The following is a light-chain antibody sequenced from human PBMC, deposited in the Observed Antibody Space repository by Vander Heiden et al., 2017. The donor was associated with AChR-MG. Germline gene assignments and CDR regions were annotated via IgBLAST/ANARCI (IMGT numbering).Light chain of an antibody. CDR1: SSDVGGYNY. CDR3: SSYTSSSTLNDV. Sequence: QSALTQPASVSGSPGQSITISCPGPSSDVGGYNYVSWYQQHPGKAPKLMIYDVSNRPSGVANRFSGAKSGNTASLTISGLQAEDEADYYCSSYTSSSTLNDVFGTGTKVTVL. CDR2: DVS. J-gene: IGLJ1*01. V-gene: IGLV2-14*03.